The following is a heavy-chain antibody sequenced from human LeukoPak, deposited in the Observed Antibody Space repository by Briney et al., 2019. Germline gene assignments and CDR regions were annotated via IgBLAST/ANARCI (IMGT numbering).Heavy chain of an antibody. Sequence: SETLSLTCTVSGGSLSSYYWSWIRQPPGKGLEWIGYIYYSGSTNYNPSLKSRGTISVDTSKNQFPMTLSSVTAADTAVYYCARDTDLYFDYWGQGTLVTVSS. V-gene: IGHV4-59*01. CDR2: IYYSGST. CDR3: ARDTDLYFDY. J-gene: IGHJ4*02. CDR1: GGSLSSYY. D-gene: IGHD4-17*01.